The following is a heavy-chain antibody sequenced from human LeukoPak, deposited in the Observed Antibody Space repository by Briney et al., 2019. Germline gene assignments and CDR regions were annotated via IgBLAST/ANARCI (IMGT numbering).Heavy chain of an antibody. J-gene: IGHJ4*02. CDR1: GYTFTGYY. Sequence: EASVKASCKASGYTFTGYYMHWVRQAPGQGLEWMGWINPNSGGTNYAQKFQGRVTMTRDTSISTAYMELSRLRSDDTAVYYCARTEYCTNGVCYFSIFDYWGQGTLVTVSS. CDR2: INPNSGGT. D-gene: IGHD2-8*01. V-gene: IGHV1-2*02. CDR3: ARTEYCTNGVCYFSIFDY.